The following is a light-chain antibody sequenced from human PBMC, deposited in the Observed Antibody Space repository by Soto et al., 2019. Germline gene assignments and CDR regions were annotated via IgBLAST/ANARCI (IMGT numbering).Light chain of an antibody. V-gene: IGKV1-39*01. CDR1: QSISSY. Sequence: DIQMTQSPSSLSASVGDRVTITCRASQSISSYLSWYQQKPGKALKLLVYAASSLQVGVPSRFSGSGSGTDFTLTISSPQPEDFATYYCLQSYSTPLTFGGGTKVEIK. CDR2: AAS. J-gene: IGKJ4*01. CDR3: LQSYSTPLT.